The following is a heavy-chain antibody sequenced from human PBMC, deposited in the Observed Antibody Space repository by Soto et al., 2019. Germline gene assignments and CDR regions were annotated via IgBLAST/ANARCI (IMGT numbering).Heavy chain of an antibody. D-gene: IGHD1-26*01. Sequence: EVQLVESGGGLVKPGGSLRLSCAASGFTFSSYSMNWVRQAPGKGLEWVSSISSSSSYIYYEDSVKGRFTISRDNAKNSLYLQMNSLRAEDTAVYYCARGHLVTDETSTDYWGQGTLVTVSS. CDR2: ISSSSSYI. J-gene: IGHJ4*02. V-gene: IGHV3-21*01. CDR1: GFTFSSYS. CDR3: ARGHLVTDETSTDY.